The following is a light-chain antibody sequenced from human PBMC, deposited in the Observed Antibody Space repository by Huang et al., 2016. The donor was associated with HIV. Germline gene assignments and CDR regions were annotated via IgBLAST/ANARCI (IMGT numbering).Light chain of an antibody. Sequence: DIVMTQSPDSLAVSLGERATINCKSSQTILHDSDSRNYLAWYQQKPGQPPKLLIHCASIRKSGVPDRVMGSGSGTDFTPTISSLQAEDVAVYYCQQYYSSPFTFGPGTNVDI. V-gene: IGKV4-1*01. CDR2: CAS. CDR1: QTILHDSDSRNY. J-gene: IGKJ3*01. CDR3: QQYYSSPFT.